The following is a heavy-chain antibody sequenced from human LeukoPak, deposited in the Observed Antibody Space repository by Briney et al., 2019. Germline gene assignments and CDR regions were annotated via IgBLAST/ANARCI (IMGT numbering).Heavy chain of an antibody. V-gene: IGHV1-69*13. J-gene: IGHJ4*02. CDR3: ARVGGSLAGSFDY. CDR2: IIPIFGTA. Sequence: ASVKVSCKASGGTFSSYAISWVRQAPGQGLEWMGGIIPIFGTANYAQKFHGRVTITADESTSTAYKELSSLRSEDTAVYYCARVGGSLAGSFDYWGQGTLVTVSS. D-gene: IGHD6-19*01. CDR1: GGTFSSYA.